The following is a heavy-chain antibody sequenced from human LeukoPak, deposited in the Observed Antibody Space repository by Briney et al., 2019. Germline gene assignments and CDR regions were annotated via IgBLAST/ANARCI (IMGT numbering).Heavy chain of an antibody. CDR3: ARGYYDSRVYNWFDP. D-gene: IGHD3-22*01. CDR1: GYTFTSYY. Sequence: ASVKVSCKASGYTFTSYYMHWVRQAPGQRLEWMGWINAGNGNTKYSQKFQGRVTITRDTSASTAYMELSSLRSEDTAVYYCARGYYDSRVYNWFDPWGQGTLVTVSS. V-gene: IGHV1-3*01. J-gene: IGHJ5*02. CDR2: INAGNGNT.